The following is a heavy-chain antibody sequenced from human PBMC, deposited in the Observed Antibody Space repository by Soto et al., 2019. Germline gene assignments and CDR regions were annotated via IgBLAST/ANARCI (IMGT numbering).Heavy chain of an antibody. J-gene: IGHJ6*03. D-gene: IGHD3-3*01. CDR1: GFTFSSYW. CDR3: ARDFLYYDFWSGYYPPYYMDV. V-gene: IGHV3-74*01. Sequence: GESLKISCAASGFTFSSYWMHWVRQAPGKGLVWVSRINSDGSSTSYADSVKGRFTISRDNAKNTLYLQMNSLRAEDTAVYYCARDFLYYDFWSGYYPPYYMDVWGKGTTVTVSS. CDR2: INSDGSST.